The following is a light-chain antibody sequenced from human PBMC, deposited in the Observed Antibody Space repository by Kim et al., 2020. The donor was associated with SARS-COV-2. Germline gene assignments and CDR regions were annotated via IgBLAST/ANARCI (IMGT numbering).Light chain of an antibody. CDR3: RRYGRSPRA. CDR1: PSISGNY. CDR2: GAS. V-gene: IGKV3-20*01. J-gene: IGKJ1*01. Sequence: ESVLTQSPGTLSLSPGERATLSCRASPSISGNYLAWYQQKPGQAPRLLIYGASNRATGIPDRFSGSGSETDFTLTISRLEPEDFAVYYCRRYGRSPRAFGQGTKVEIK.